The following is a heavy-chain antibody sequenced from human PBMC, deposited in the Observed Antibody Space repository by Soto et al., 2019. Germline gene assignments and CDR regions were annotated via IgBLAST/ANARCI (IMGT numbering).Heavy chain of an antibody. V-gene: IGHV1-69*06. CDR2: IIPIFGTA. J-gene: IGHJ6*02. CDR3: ASGPFTMIVGVITYGMDV. Sequence: SVKVSCKASGGTFSSYAISWVRQAPGQGLEWMGGIIPIFGTANYAQKFQGRVTITADKSTSTAYMELSSLRSEDTAVYYCASGPFTMIVGVITYGMDVWGQGTTVTGSS. CDR1: GGTFSSYA. D-gene: IGHD3-22*01.